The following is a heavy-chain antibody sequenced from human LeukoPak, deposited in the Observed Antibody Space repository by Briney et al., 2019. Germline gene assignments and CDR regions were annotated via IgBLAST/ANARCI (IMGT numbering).Heavy chain of an antibody. D-gene: IGHD2-21*02. CDR1: GGPFSGYY. V-gene: IGHV4-34*01. CDR3: ARSEAAEVTAVFDY. CDR2: INHSGST. Sequence: SETLSLTCAVYGGPFSGYYWSWIRQPPGKGLEWIGEINHSGSTNYNPSLKSRVTISVDTSKNQFSLKLSSVTAADTAVYYCARSEAAEVTAVFDYWGQGTLVTVSS. J-gene: IGHJ4*02.